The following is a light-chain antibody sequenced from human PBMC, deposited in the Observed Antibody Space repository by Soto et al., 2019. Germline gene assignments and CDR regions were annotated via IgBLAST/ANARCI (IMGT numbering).Light chain of an antibody. V-gene: IGKV3D-15*01. Sequence: EIVMTQSPVTLSVSPGERATLSCRASQSVSNKLAWYQQKPGQAPRLLMYDASTRATGIPARFSGSGSGTEFTLTINSLQSEDFAVYYCQRYNNWPLTFGGGTKVDIK. CDR2: DAS. J-gene: IGKJ4*01. CDR3: QRYNNWPLT. CDR1: QSVSNK.